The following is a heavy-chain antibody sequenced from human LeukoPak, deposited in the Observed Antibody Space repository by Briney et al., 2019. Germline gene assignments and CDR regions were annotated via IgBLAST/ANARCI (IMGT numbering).Heavy chain of an antibody. J-gene: IGHJ4*02. CDR2: ISYDGSNK. Sequence: TGGSLRLSCAASGFTFSSYGMHWVRQAPGKGLEWVAVISYDGSNKYYADSVKGRFTISRDNSKNTLYLQMNSLRAEDTAVYYCAKPAWRQSGWHDYWGQGTLVTVSS. CDR1: GFTFSSYG. V-gene: IGHV3-30*18. D-gene: IGHD6-19*01. CDR3: AKPAWRQSGWHDY.